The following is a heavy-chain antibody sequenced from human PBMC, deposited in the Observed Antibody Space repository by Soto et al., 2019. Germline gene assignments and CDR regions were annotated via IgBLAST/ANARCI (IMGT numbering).Heavy chain of an antibody. V-gene: IGHV5-51*01. J-gene: IGHJ6*02. CDR1: GYSFSTSW. CDR2: IYPGDSDT. CDR3: ARSTFNRLLSTNYGMDV. D-gene: IGHD3-16*02. Sequence: DSLKISCKGSGYSFSTSWIAWVRQMPGKGLEWMGIIYPGDSDTRYSPSFQGQVTISADKSISTAYLQWRSLRASDTAKYYCARSTFNRLLSTNYGMDVWGQGTRVTVSS.